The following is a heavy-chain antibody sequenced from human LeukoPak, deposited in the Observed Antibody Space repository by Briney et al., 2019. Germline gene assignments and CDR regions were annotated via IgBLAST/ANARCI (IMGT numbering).Heavy chain of an antibody. D-gene: IGHD6-19*01. CDR2: IYHSGST. J-gene: IGHJ4*02. V-gene: IGHV4-38-2*02. Sequence: SETLSLTCTVSGYSISSGYYWGWIRQPPGKGLEWIGSIYHSGSTYYNPSLKSRVTISVDTSKNQFSLKLSSVTAADTAVYYCATGYSSGWANFDYWGQGTLVTVSS. CDR1: GYSISSGYY. CDR3: ATGYSSGWANFDY.